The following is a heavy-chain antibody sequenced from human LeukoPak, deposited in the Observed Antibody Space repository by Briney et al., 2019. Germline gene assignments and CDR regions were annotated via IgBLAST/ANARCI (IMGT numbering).Heavy chain of an antibody. Sequence: GGSLRLSCAASGFTFGDYAMHWVRQAPGKGLEWVSGISWNSGSIGYADSVKGRFTISRDNAKNSLYLQMNSLRAEDTALYYCAKVPVAGTNYYYYGMDVWGQGTTVTVSS. J-gene: IGHJ6*02. CDR2: ISWNSGSI. CDR3: AKVPVAGTNYYYYGMDV. CDR1: GFTFGDYA. V-gene: IGHV3-9*01. D-gene: IGHD6-19*01.